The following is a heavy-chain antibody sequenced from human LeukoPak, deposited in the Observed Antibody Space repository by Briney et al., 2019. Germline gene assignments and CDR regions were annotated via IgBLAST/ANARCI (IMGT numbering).Heavy chain of an antibody. CDR2: ISSGSSTI. D-gene: IGHD6-6*01. CDR1: GFTFSIHN. J-gene: IGHJ4*02. CDR3: ATISSSSGY. V-gene: IGHV3-48*01. Sequence: TGGSLRLSCAASGFTFSIHNMNWVCQAPGKGLEWVSCISSGSSTISYADSVKGRFTISRDNAKNSMYLQMNSLRAEDTAVYYCATISSSSGYWGQGTLVTVSS.